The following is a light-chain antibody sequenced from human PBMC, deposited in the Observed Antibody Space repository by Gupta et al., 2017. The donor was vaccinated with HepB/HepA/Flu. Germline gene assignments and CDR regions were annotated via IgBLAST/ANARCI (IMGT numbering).Light chain of an antibody. CDR3: QQDHSFPYT. V-gene: IGKV1-33*01. Sequence: DIQMTQSPSSLSAFVGDSVTITCQASQDIKNYLIWYQQKPGKSPKLLIYDVSNLERGVPSRFSGSKSGTQFAFTINSLQPEDTGTYFCQQDHSFPYTFGQATKVEIK. J-gene: IGKJ2*01. CDR2: DVS. CDR1: QDIKNY.